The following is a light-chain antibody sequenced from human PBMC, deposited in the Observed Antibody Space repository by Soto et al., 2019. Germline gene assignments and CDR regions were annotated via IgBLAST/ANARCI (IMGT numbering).Light chain of an antibody. CDR2: DAS. J-gene: IGKJ1*01. CDR3: QQYNHYLTWT. Sequence: DIQMTQSPSTLTASVGDSVTITCRASQSISRWLAWYQQKPGKAPKVLIYDASILESGVPSRFSGSGSGTEFTLTITSLHPDDFATYYGQQYNHYLTWTFGQGTRLDMK. V-gene: IGKV1-5*01. CDR1: QSISRW.